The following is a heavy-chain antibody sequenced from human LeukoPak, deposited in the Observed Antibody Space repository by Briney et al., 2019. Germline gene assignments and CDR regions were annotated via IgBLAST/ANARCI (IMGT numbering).Heavy chain of an antibody. CDR2: ISGSGGST. D-gene: IGHD3-10*01. Sequence: GGSLRLSCAASGFTFSSYAMSWVRQAPGKGLEWVSAISGSGGSTYYADSVKGRFTTSRDNSKNTLYLQMNSLRAEDTAVYYCAKYGQLWPRDLYYFDYWGQGTLVTVSS. J-gene: IGHJ4*02. V-gene: IGHV3-23*01. CDR3: AKYGQLWPRDLYYFDY. CDR1: GFTFSSYA.